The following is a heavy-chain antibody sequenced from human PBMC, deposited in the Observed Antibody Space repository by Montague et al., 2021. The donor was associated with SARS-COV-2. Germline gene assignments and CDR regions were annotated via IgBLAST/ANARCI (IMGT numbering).Heavy chain of an antibody. CDR2: IYNNGTT. CDR3: ARIGGWAGAF. V-gene: IGHV4-30-4*08. D-gene: IGHD6-19*01. Sequence: TLSLTCTVSGGSISSSSHFWNWIRQPPGKGLEWIGYIYNNGTTNYTPSLESRVSISVDMSKNQFSLKLSSVTAADTAVYYCARIGGWAGAFWGQGTLVTVSS. CDR1: GGSISSSSHF. J-gene: IGHJ4*02.